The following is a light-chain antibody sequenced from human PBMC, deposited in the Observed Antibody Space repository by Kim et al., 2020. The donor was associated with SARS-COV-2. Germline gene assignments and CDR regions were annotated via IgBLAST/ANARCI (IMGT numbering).Light chain of an antibody. J-gene: IGKJ4*01. V-gene: IGKV3D-15*01. Sequence: EIVMTQSPATLSVSPGERATLSCRASQSVRSKLAWYQQKAGQAARLLIYGASTRATGIPARFSGSGSGTEFTLTISSLQSEDFAVYYCQQYNNWPLTFGGGTKVDIK. CDR3: QQYNNWPLT. CDR1: QSVRSK. CDR2: GAS.